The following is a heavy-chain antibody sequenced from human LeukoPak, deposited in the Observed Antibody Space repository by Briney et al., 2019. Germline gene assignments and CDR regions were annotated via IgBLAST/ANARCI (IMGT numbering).Heavy chain of an antibody. J-gene: IGHJ6*02. CDR2: ISAYNGNT. CDR3: AREGVVYGDYDYYGMDV. D-gene: IGHD4-17*01. Sequence: GASVKVSCKASGYTFTGYYMNCVRQAPGQGLEWMGWISAYNGNTNYAQKLQGRVTMTTDTSTSTAYMELRSLRSDDTAVYYCAREGVVYGDYDYYGMDVWGQGTTVTVSS. V-gene: IGHV1-18*04. CDR1: GYTFTGYY.